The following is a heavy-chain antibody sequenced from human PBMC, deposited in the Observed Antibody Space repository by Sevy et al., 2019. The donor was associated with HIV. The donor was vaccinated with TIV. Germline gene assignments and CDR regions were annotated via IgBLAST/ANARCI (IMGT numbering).Heavy chain of an antibody. J-gene: IGHJ3*02. CDR3: AREALYYYDSERHYDDTFDM. CDR1: GFTFSSHY. CDR2: IKQDGSDK. Sequence: GGSLRLSSAASGFTFSSHYMSWVRQAPGKGLEWVANIKQDGSDKFYVESVKGRFTISRDNAKNSLYLQLSSLRAEDTAMYFCAREALYYYDSERHYDDTFDMWGPGTMVTVSS. D-gene: IGHD3-22*01. V-gene: IGHV3-7*01.